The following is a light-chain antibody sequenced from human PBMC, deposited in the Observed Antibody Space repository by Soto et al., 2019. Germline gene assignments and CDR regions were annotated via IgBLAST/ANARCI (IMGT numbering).Light chain of an antibody. CDR2: KAS. Sequence: DLKLTHSPSTLSVPVSDIFTIPCRASQGLNTRLAWYQQKPGKAPKLLIYKASTLKSGVPSRFSGSGSGTEFTLTISRLQPDDFAAYYCQQYTGYSLAFGRGTKVDIK. J-gene: IGKJ1*01. V-gene: IGKV1-5*03. CDR3: QQYTGYSLA. CDR1: QGLNTR.